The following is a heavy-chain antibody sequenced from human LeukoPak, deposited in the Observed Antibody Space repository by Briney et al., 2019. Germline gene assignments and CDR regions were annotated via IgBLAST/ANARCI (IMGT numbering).Heavy chain of an antibody. Sequence: GGSLRVSCAASGFTFNSYALTWVRQAPGKGLEWVSGISGSGGTTYSADSVKGRFTISRDNSKNTLYLQMNSLRAEDTAIYYCARESGLGYDYWGQGTLVTVSS. D-gene: IGHD6-19*01. V-gene: IGHV3-23*01. CDR3: ARESGLGYDY. J-gene: IGHJ4*02. CDR2: ISGSGGTT. CDR1: GFTFNSYA.